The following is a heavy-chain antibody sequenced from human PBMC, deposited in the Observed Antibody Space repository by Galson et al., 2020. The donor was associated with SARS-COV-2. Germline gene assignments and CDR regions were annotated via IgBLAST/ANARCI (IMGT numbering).Heavy chain of an antibody. V-gene: IGHV3-23*01. CDR3: VLREGWVRSPYDY. J-gene: IGHJ4*02. CDR1: GFTFSDYA. D-gene: IGHD1-1*01. Sequence: GESLKISCAASGFTFSDYAMTWVRQVSGKGLEWVSTISDSGDSTWYADSVKGRFTISRDNFKNTVYLQMNSVRFDDTAIYYCVLREGWVRSPYDYWGQGMLVTVSS. CDR2: ISDSGDST.